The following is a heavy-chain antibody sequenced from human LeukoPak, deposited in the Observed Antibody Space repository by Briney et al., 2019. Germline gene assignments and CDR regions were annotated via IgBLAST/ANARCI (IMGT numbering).Heavy chain of an antibody. D-gene: IGHD3-10*01. CDR1: GYTFTSYD. J-gene: IGHJ5*02. V-gene: IGHV1-8*03. CDR2: MNPNSGNT. CDR3: ARENMVRGVISGGNWFDP. Sequence: ASVKVSCKASGYTFTSYDINWVRQATGQGLEWMGWMNPNSGNTGYAQKFQGRVTITRNTSISTAYMELSSLRSEDTAVYYCARENMVRGVISGGNWFDPWGQGTLVTVSS.